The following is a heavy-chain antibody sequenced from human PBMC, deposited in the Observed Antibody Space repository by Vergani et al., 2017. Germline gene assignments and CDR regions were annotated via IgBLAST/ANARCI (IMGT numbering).Heavy chain of an antibody. V-gene: IGHV3-23*01. Sequence: EVQLLESGGGLVQPGGSLRLSCAASGFTFSSYAMSWVRQAPGKGLEWVSAISGSGGSTYYADSVKGRFTISRDNSKITLYLTMNRLRAEDSAVYYCVTAGDYIAARGIFYYYYGMDDWGQGTTVTVSS. CDR2: ISGSGGST. CDR1: GFTFSSYA. J-gene: IGHJ6*02. D-gene: IGHD6-6*01. CDR3: VTAGDYIAARGIFYYYYGMDD.